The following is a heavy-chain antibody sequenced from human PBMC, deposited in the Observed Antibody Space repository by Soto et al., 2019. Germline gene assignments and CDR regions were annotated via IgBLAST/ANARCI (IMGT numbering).Heavy chain of an antibody. CDR1: GGSISSGDYY. D-gene: IGHD3-9*01. J-gene: IGHJ6*02. CDR2: IYYSGST. V-gene: IGHV4-30-4*01. CDR3: ARDEYFDWFLYGMDV. Sequence: PSETLSLTCTVSGGSISSGDYYWSWIRQPPGKGLEWIGYIYYSGSTYYNPSLKSRVTISVDTSKNQFSLKLSSVTAADTAVYYCARDEYFDWFLYGMDVWGQGTTVTVSS.